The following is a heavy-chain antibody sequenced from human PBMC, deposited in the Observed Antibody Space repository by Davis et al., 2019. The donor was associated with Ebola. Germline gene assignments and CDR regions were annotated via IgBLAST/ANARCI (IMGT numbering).Heavy chain of an antibody. Sequence: ASVQVSCKASGYTFTSYGFSWVRQPPGQGLEWMGWISAYNGNTNYAQKLQGRVTMTTDTSTSTAYMELRSLRSDDTAVYYCARARYGWWFDPWGQGTLVTVSS. CDR3: ARARYGWWFDP. J-gene: IGHJ5*02. CDR1: GYTFTSYG. CDR2: ISAYNGNT. D-gene: IGHD4-17*01. V-gene: IGHV1-18*01.